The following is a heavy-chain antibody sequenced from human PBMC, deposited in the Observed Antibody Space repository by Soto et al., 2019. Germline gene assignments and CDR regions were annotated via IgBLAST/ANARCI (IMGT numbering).Heavy chain of an antibody. CDR3: AREEYCISTSCHTRPDY. Sequence: PGGSLRLSCAASGFTFSDYYMSWIRQAPGKGLEWVSYISSSGSTIYYADSVKGRFTISRDNAKNSLYLQMNSLRAEDTAVYYCAREEYCISTSCHTRPDYWGQGTLVTVSS. CDR2: ISSSGSTI. J-gene: IGHJ4*02. D-gene: IGHD2-2*01. CDR1: GFTFSDYY. V-gene: IGHV3-11*01.